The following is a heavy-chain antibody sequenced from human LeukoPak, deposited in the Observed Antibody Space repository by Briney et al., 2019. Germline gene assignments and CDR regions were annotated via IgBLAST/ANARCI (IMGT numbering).Heavy chain of an antibody. J-gene: IGHJ4*02. V-gene: IGHV5-10-1*01. CDR2: IDPSDSYT. D-gene: IGHD6-19*01. Sequence: GESLKISCKGSGYSFTSYWISWVRQMPGKGLEWMGRIDPSDSYTNYSPSFQGHVTISADKSISTAYLQWCSLKASDTAMYYCATRSDSSGWYEGYWGQGTLVTVSS. CDR3: ATRSDSSGWYEGY. CDR1: GYSFTSYW.